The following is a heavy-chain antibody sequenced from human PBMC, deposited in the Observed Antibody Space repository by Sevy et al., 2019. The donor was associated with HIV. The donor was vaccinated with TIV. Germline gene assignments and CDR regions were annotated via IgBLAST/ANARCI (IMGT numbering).Heavy chain of an antibody. Sequence: GGSLRLSCAASGFTFSSYSMNWVRQAPGKGLEWVPYISSSSSTIYYADSVKGRFTISRDNAKNSLYLQMNSLRDEDTAVYYCARDAMGTAMEIGDYFDYWGQGTLVTVSS. D-gene: IGHD5-18*01. V-gene: IGHV3-48*02. CDR2: ISSSSSTI. CDR3: ARDAMGTAMEIGDYFDY. CDR1: GFTFSSYS. J-gene: IGHJ4*02.